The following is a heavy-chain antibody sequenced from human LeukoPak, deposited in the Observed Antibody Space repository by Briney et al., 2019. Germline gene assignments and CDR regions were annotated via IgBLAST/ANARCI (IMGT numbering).Heavy chain of an antibody. CDR2: ISYDGSNK. V-gene: IGHV3-30-3*01. CDR1: GFTFSSYA. CDR3: ARDDLLLPIYYYYGMDV. Sequence: GGSLRLSCAASGFTFSSYAMHWVRQAPGKGLEWVAVISYDGSNKYYADSVKGRFTISRDNSKNTLYLQMNSLRAEDTAVYYCARDDLLLPIYYYYGMDVWGQGTTVTVSS. D-gene: IGHD2-15*01. J-gene: IGHJ6*02.